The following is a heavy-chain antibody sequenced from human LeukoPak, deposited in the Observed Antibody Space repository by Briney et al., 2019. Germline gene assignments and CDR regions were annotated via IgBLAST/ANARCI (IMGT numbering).Heavy chain of an antibody. Sequence: GGSLRLSCAASGFNFRGYAMSWVRQAPGKGLEWVSGISGSGARAHYAESVRGRFTISRDSFQNTLHLEMNSLRGEDTAIYYCAKDSIERNGVYDAFDVWGQGTKVTVAS. D-gene: IGHD2-8*01. V-gene: IGHV3-23*01. CDR3: AKDSIERNGVYDAFDV. CDR1: GFNFRGYA. CDR2: ISGSGARA. J-gene: IGHJ3*01.